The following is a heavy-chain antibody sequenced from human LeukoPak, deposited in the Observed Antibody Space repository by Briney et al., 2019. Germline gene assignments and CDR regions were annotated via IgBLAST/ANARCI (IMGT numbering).Heavy chain of an antibody. J-gene: IGHJ4*02. V-gene: IGHV3-23*01. CDR2: ISSSGDTT. Sequence: GGSLRLSCAASGLTFNNYVMSWVRQAPGEGLEWVSAISSSGDTTYYADSVKGRFTISRDNSKNTLYLQMNSLRVDDTSVYYCVRGAPFDYWGQGTLVTVSS. CDR3: VRGAPFDY. CDR1: GLTFNNYV. D-gene: IGHD1-26*01.